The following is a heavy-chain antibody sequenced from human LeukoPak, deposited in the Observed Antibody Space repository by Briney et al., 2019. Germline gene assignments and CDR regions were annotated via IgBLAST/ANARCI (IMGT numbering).Heavy chain of an antibody. CDR2: IYTSGST. J-gene: IGHJ6*03. Sequence: PSETLSLTCAVSGGSISSGSYYWSWIRQPAGKGLEWIGRIYTSGSTNYNPSLKSRVTISVDTSKNQFSLKLSSVTAADTAVYYCARGRRTTRGTRYYYYYMDVWGKGTTVTVSS. V-gene: IGHV4-61*02. D-gene: IGHD2/OR15-2a*01. CDR1: GGSISSGSYY. CDR3: ARGRRTTRGTRYYYYYMDV.